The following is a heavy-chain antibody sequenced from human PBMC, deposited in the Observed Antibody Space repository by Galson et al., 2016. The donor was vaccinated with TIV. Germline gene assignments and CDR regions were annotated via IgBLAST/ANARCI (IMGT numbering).Heavy chain of an antibody. V-gene: IGHV3-23*01. Sequence: SLRLSCAASGFTFSSYAMNWVRQAPGKGLEWVSGIVGTGGTTYYSDSVKGRFTISRDNAKNTLYLQMNSLRAEGTAVYYCAKRKNYGGDAFYLWGQGALVTVSS. CDR3: AKRKNYGGDAFYL. CDR1: GFTFSSYA. CDR2: IVGTGGTT. J-gene: IGHJ3*01. D-gene: IGHD4-23*01.